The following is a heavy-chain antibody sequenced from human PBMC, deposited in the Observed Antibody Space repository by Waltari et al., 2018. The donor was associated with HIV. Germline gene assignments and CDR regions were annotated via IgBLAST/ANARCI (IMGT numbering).Heavy chain of an antibody. CDR1: EFTFSRFW. J-gene: IGHJ4*02. V-gene: IGHV3-7*01. D-gene: IGHD3-22*01. Sequence: EMQLVESEGGLVQPGGSLRLSCAASEFTFSRFWMSWVRQAPGKGLEGVARKKQDGSDTYYVDSVKGRFTISRDNAKNSLYLHMNSLRAEDTAVYHCARVSDNSGFYFGIYYFDYWGQGTLVNVSS. CDR2: KKQDGSDT. CDR3: ARVSDNSGFYFGIYYFDY.